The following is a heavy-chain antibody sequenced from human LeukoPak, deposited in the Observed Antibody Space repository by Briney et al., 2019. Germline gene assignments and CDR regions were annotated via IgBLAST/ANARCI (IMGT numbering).Heavy chain of an antibody. Sequence: GGSLRLSCAASGFTFSSYGVHWVRQAPGKGLEWVAVIWYDGSNKYYADSVKGRFTISRDNSKNTLYLQMNSLRAEDTAVYYCARDTKGNYGDYFDYWGQGTLVTVSS. CDR3: ARDTKGNYGDYFDY. CDR1: GFTFSSYG. CDR2: IWYDGSNK. V-gene: IGHV3-33*01. D-gene: IGHD4-17*01. J-gene: IGHJ4*02.